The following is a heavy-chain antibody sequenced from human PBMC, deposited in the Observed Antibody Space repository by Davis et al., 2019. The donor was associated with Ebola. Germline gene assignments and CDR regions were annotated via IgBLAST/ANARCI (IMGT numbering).Heavy chain of an antibody. D-gene: IGHD1-1*01. J-gene: IGHJ5*02. CDR2: VSHGGVS. V-gene: IGHV4-34*01. CDR3: ARTMKTSISESGLGYTYFDH. CDR1: GGSFRDYF. Sequence: SETLSLTCAVYGGSFRDYFWSWIRQSPGKGLEWIGKVSHGGVSDYNPSLMSRVTISVDTSKNQFSLNMNPVTAADTAVYYCARTMKTSISESGLGYTYFDHWSQGILVTVSS.